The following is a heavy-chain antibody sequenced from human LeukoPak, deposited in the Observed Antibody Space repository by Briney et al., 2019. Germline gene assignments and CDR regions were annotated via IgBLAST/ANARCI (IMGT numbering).Heavy chain of an antibody. CDR2: IYYSGST. V-gene: IGHV4-59*01. J-gene: IGHJ4*02. Sequence: PSETLSLTCTVSGGSISSYYWSWIRQPPGKGLEWIGYIYYSGSTNYNPSLKSRVTISVDTSKNQFSLKLSSVTAADTAVYYFGRKVIGLGGWYYFDYWGQGTLVTVSS. D-gene: IGHD3/OR15-3a*01. CDR1: GGSISSYY. CDR3: GRKVIGLGGWYYFDY.